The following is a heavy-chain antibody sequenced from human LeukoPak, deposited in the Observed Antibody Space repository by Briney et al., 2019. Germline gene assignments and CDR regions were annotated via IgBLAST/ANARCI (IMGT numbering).Heavy chain of an antibody. CDR2: IYSGGST. J-gene: IGHJ4*02. Sequence: GGSLRLSCAASGFTVSSNYMSWVRQAPGKGLEWVSDIYSGGSTYYADHVKARFTISRHNSKNTLYLQMNSLRAEDRAVYYCAREGDREYYYDSSGYKDWGQGTLVTVSS. V-gene: IGHV3-53*04. CDR3: AREGDREYYYDSSGYKD. D-gene: IGHD3-22*01. CDR1: GFTVSSNY.